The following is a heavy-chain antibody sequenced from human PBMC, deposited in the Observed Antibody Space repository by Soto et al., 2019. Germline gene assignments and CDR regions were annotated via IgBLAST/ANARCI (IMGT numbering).Heavy chain of an antibody. J-gene: IGHJ4*02. Sequence: EVQLLDSGGGLVQPGGSLRLSCAASGFTFSNYAMTWVRQGPGKGLEWVSGISGSGGRSYYADSVKGRFTISRDNSKSTLDLQMNSLRAEDTAVYYCAKAYFVWSSEQPHYFDYWGQGTLVTVSS. V-gene: IGHV3-23*01. CDR3: AKAYFVWSSEQPHYFDY. CDR1: GFTFSNYA. D-gene: IGHD3-16*01. CDR2: ISGSGGRS.